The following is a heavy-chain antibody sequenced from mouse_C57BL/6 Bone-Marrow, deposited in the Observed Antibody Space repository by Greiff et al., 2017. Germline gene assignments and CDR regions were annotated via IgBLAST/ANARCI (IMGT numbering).Heavy chain of an antibody. Sequence: QVQLQQPGAELVKPGASVKLSCKASGYTFTSYWMHWVKQRPGQGLEWIGMIHPNSGSTNYNEKFKSKATLTVDKSSRTAYMQRSSLTSEDSAVYYGARKVLYSNCVYFDYWGQGTTLTVSS. J-gene: IGHJ2*01. CDR1: GYTFTSYW. D-gene: IGHD2-5*01. CDR3: ARKVLYSNCVYFDY. V-gene: IGHV1-64*01. CDR2: IHPNSGST.